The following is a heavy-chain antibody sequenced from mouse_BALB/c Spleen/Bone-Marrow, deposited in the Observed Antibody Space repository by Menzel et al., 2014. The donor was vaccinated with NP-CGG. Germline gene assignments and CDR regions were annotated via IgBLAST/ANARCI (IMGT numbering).Heavy chain of an antibody. D-gene: IGHD2-1*01. Sequence: EVQLVESGGGLVQPGGSRKLSCAASGFTFSSFGMHWVRQAPEKGLEWVAYISSGSSTIYYADTVKGRFTISRDNPKNTLFLQMTSLRSEDTAMYYCARCRGAYGNIRRGYAMDYWGQGTSVTVSS. V-gene: IGHV5-17*02. CDR2: ISSGSSTI. CDR1: GFTFSSFG. CDR3: ARCRGAYGNIRRGYAMDY. J-gene: IGHJ4*01.